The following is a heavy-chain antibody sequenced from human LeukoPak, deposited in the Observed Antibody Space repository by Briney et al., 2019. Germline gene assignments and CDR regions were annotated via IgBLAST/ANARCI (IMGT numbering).Heavy chain of an antibody. J-gene: IGHJ4*01. V-gene: IGHV3-7*01. CDR3: ARGDLDY. Sequence: GGSLRLSCGVSGFTFSSYWMTWARQTPGRGLEWVATVKPDGNEKFYVDSVKGRFAISRDNARNSVYLEMNSLRVEDTAVYLCARGDLDYWGQGTLVTVSS. CDR1: GFTFSSYW. CDR2: VKPDGNEK.